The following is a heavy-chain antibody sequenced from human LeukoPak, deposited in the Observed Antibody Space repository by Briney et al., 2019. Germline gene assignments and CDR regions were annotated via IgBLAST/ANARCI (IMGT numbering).Heavy chain of an antibody. J-gene: IGHJ4*02. V-gene: IGHV1-58*02. Sequence: SVKVSCKASGFTFSNSAMQWVRQARGQRLEWIGWIVVGSGNTYYAQKFQKRVTITRDMSTSTAYMELSSLRSEDTAIYYCAADDMVAFKWGQGTLVTVSS. CDR2: IVVGSGNT. CDR3: AADDMVAFK. CDR1: GFTFSNSA. D-gene: IGHD5-12*01.